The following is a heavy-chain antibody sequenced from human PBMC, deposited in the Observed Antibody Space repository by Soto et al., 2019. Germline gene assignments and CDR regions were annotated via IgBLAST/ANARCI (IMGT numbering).Heavy chain of an antibody. CDR2: ISGSGGST. D-gene: IGHD2-15*01. J-gene: IGHJ1*01. CDR1: GFTFSSYA. Sequence: PGGSLRLSCAASGFTFSSYAMSWVRQAPGKGLEWVSAISGSGGSTYYADSVKGRFTISRDNSKNTLYLQMNSLRAEDTAVYYCAKDSGGGSGQEYFQHWGQGTLVTVPS. CDR3: AKDSGGGSGQEYFQH. V-gene: IGHV3-23*01.